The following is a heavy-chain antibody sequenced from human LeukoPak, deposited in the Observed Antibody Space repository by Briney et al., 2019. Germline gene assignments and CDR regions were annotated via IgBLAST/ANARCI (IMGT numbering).Heavy chain of an antibody. CDR1: GFPFDDYA. CDR3: AKLAHKYDSGSYSDY. D-gene: IGHD3-10*01. J-gene: IGHJ4*02. CDR2: INWNSGAV. Sequence: PGRSLRLSCVASGFPFDDYAMHWVRHGPRKGLEWVAGINWNSGAVGYADSVKGRFTISRDNAKNSLYLQMSSLRVEDTALYYCAKLAHKYDSGSYSDYWGQGTLVTVSS. V-gene: IGHV3-9*01.